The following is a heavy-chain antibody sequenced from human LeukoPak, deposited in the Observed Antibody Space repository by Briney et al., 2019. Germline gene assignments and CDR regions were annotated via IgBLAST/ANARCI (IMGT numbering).Heavy chain of an antibody. Sequence: GSLRLSCAASGFTFDDYGMSWVRQAPGKGLEWVANIKQDGSEKYYVDSVRGRFTISRDNAKNSLYLQMNSLRAEDTAVYYCARGDWLPLPYAFDHWGQGTLVTVSS. D-gene: IGHD5-12*01. CDR1: GFTFDDYG. CDR2: IKQDGSEK. V-gene: IGHV3-7*01. J-gene: IGHJ4*02. CDR3: ARGDWLPLPYAFDH.